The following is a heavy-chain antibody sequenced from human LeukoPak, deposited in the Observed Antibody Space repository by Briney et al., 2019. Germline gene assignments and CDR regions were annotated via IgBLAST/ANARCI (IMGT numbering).Heavy chain of an antibody. CDR1: GFTFSSYG. Sequence: GRSLRLSCAASGFTFSSYGMHWVRQAPGKGLEWVAVIWYDGSNKYYADSVKGRFTISRDYSKNTLYLQMNSLRAEDTAVYYCAKDRIAVAGTAFDYWGQGTLVTVSS. D-gene: IGHD6-19*01. J-gene: IGHJ4*02. CDR3: AKDRIAVAGTAFDY. V-gene: IGHV3-33*06. CDR2: IWYDGSNK.